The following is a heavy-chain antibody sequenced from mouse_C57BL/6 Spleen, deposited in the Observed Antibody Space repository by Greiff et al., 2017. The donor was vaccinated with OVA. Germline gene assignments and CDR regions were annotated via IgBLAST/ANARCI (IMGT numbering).Heavy chain of an antibody. CDR3: AGAYGSSLQYYAMDY. CDR1: GYAFSSSW. Sequence: VQLQQSGPELVKPGASVKISCKASGYAFSSSWMNWVKQRPGKGLEWIGRIYPGDGDTNYNGKFKGKATLTADKSSSTAYMQRSSLTSEDSAVYFCAGAYGSSLQYYAMDYWGQGTSVTVSS. D-gene: IGHD1-1*01. CDR2: IYPGDGDT. J-gene: IGHJ4*01. V-gene: IGHV1-82*01.